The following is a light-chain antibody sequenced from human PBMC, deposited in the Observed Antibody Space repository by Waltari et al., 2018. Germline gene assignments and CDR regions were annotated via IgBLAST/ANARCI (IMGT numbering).Light chain of an antibody. CDR3: QQYGSSVMYT. Sequence: VLTQSPGTLLLSPGESATLYCRARQSLTKRSLAWYQQKPGQTPSLLIYGTSSIAARIPHRFSGSGSGTDFTLTISRLEPEDFAVYYCQQYGSSVMYTFGQGTKVEIK. V-gene: IGKV3-20*01. J-gene: IGKJ2*01. CDR2: GTS. CDR1: QSLTKRS.